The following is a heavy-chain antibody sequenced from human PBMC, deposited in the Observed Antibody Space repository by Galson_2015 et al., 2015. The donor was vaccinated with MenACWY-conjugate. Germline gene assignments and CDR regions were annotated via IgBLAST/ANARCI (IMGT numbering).Heavy chain of an antibody. Sequence: SLRLSCAASGFTVSSNYMGWVRQAPGKGLQWVSIIYSDGSTFYADSVKGRFNISRDDSKNTLYFQMNSLRAEDTAVYYCARGGAAAGFDPWGQGTLVTVSP. V-gene: IGHV3-66*01. CDR3: ARGGAAAGFDP. J-gene: IGHJ5*02. CDR2: IYSDGST. CDR1: GFTVSSNY. D-gene: IGHD6-13*01.